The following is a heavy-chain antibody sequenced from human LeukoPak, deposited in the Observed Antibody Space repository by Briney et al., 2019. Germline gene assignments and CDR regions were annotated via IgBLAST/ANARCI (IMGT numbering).Heavy chain of an antibody. V-gene: IGHV3-30-3*01. J-gene: IGHJ4*02. CDR1: GFTFSNYA. CDR2: ISSGGVYE. CDR3: ARDSTYYYDSGSSGPHYFDN. D-gene: IGHD3-10*01. Sequence: GGSLRLSCAASGFTFSNYAMHWVRQAPGKGLEWVSIISSGGVYEYYADSVKGRFTTSRDNSKNTLYLQLNSLRPEDTAVYYCARDSTYYYDSGSSGPHYFDNWGQGTLVTVSS.